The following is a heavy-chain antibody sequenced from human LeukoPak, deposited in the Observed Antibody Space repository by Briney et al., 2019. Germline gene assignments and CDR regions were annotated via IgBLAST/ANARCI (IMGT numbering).Heavy chain of an antibody. D-gene: IGHD3-16*01. Sequence: GGSLRLSCAASGFTFSSYWMNWARQAPGKGLEWVASINHNGNVNYYVDSVKGRFTISRDNAKNSLYLQMSNLRAEDTAVYFCARGGGLDVGGQGATVTVS. J-gene: IGHJ6*02. CDR2: INHNGNVN. CDR3: ARGGGLDV. V-gene: IGHV3-7*03. CDR1: GFTFSSYW.